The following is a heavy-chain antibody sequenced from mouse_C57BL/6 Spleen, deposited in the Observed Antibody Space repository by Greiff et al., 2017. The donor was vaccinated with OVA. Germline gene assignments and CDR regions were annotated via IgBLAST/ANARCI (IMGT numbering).Heavy chain of an antibody. Sequence: EVKLMESGGGLVQPKGSLKLSCAASGFSFNTYAMNWVRQAPGKGLEWVARIRSKSNNYATSYADSVKDRFTISRDDSESMLYLQMNNLKTEDTAMYYGVRHSSYGLDYWGQGTTLTVSS. J-gene: IGHJ2*01. D-gene: IGHD2-12*01. CDR2: IRSKSNNYAT. CDR3: VRHSSYGLDY. V-gene: IGHV10-1*01. CDR1: GFSFNTYA.